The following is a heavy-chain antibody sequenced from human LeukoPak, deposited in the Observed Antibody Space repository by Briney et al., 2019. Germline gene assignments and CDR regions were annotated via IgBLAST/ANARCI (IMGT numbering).Heavy chain of an antibody. CDR1: GGSISSYY. J-gene: IGHJ5*02. CDR2: IYYSGST. V-gene: IGHV4-59*08. D-gene: IGHD3-10*01. CDR3: ARGYYYGSGTPRGWFDP. Sequence: SETLSLTCTVSGGSISSYYWSWIRQPPGKGLEWIGYIYYSGSTSYNPSLKSRVTMSVDTSKNQFSLKLSSVTAADTAVYCCARGYYYGSGTPRGWFDPWGQGTLVTVSS.